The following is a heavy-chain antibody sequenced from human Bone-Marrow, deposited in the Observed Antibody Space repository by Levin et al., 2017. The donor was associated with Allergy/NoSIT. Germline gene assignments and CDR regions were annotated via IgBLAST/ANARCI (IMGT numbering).Heavy chain of an antibody. CDR3: ARGTKIVVVTAIRPLDY. CDR1: GFRFGAHW. CDR2: IHQDGSEK. J-gene: IGHJ4*02. V-gene: IGHV3-7*01. Sequence: GESLKISCAVSGFRFGAHWMSWVRQAPGKGLEWVANIHQDGSEKYYVDSVKGRFTISRDNAKNSLYLQMNSLRAEDTAVYYCARGTKIVVVTAIRPLDYWGQGTLVTVSS. D-gene: IGHD2-21*02.